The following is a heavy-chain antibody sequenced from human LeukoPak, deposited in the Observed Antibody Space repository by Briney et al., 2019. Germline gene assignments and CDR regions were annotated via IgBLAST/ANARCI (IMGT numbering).Heavy chain of an antibody. CDR2: IVPSDSYT. CDR1: GYTFTNHW. J-gene: IGHJ4*02. Sequence: GESLKISCKGSGYTFTNHWISWVRQMPGKGLEWMGTIVPSDSYTNYSPSFQGHVTISADKSISTAYLQWSSLKASDTAMYYCARAPDSDSGYDYFDYWGQGTLVTVSS. CDR3: ARAPDSDSGYDYFDY. D-gene: IGHD5-12*01. V-gene: IGHV5-10-1*01.